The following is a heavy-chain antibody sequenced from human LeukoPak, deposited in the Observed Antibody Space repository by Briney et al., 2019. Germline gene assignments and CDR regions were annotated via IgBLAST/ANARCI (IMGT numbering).Heavy chain of an antibody. J-gene: IGHJ4*02. V-gene: IGHV4-39*01. CDR2: IIYSGTA. D-gene: IGHD3-22*01. CDR1: GGSIYSSTDY. Sequence: PSETLSLTCTVSGGSIYSSTDYWGWIRQPPGTGLNRIGSIIYSGTAYYNPAIMSRVAMSVDTSKNQFSLKLSSVTAADTAVYYCARHYYDSSGSYWGYYFDSWGQGTLVTVSS. CDR3: ARHYYDSSGSYWGYYFDS.